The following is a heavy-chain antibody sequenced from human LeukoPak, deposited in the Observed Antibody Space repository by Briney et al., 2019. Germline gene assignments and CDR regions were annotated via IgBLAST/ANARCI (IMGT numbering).Heavy chain of an antibody. J-gene: IGHJ4*02. V-gene: IGHV3-23*01. Sequence: GGSLRLSCAASGFTFSSYAMSWVRQAPGKGLEWVSAISGSGGSTYYADSVKGRFTISRDNSKNTLYLQMNSLRAKDTAVYYCAKDSGIAVAGTNYFDYWGQGTLVTVSS. CDR1: GFTFSSYA. CDR3: AKDSGIAVAGTNYFDY. CDR2: ISGSGGST. D-gene: IGHD6-19*01.